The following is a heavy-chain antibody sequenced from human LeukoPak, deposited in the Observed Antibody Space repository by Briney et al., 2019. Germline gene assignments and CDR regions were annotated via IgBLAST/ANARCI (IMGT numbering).Heavy chain of an antibody. J-gene: IGHJ4*02. V-gene: IGHV3-11*06. D-gene: IGHD3-22*01. CDR2: ISSSSSYT. CDR3: ARYYYDSSGPDGF. CDR1: GFTFSDYY. Sequence: GGSLRLSCAVSGFTFSDYYMNWIRQAPGKGLESVSYISSSSSYTKYADSVKGRFTISRDNAKNSLYLQMNSLRAEDTAVYYCARYYYDSSGPDGFWGQGTLVTVSS.